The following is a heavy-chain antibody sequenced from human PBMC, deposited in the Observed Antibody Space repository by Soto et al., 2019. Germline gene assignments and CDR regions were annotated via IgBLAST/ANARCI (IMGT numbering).Heavy chain of an antibody. D-gene: IGHD2-21*01. CDR2: FDPEAREI. CDR3: ATDLNYLVAGAYYLYY. J-gene: IGHJ4*02. V-gene: IGHV1-24*01. CDR1: GYTLSELS. Sequence: QLQLRQSGAEVKKPGASLKVSCKVSGYTLSELSMHWVRQAAGKGLEWMGGFDPEAREIVYGQNFQGRFTMTQDRSSDTAYWELSSLTSEDTAVYSFATDLNYLVAGAYYLYYWGQGTAVTVSS.